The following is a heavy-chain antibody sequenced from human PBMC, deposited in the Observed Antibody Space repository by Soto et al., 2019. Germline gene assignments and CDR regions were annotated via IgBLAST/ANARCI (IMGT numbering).Heavy chain of an antibody. Sequence: GSLRLSCAASGFTFRSFTMNWVRQAPGKGLEWVSTISSNSAYIYYTDALRGRFTISRDNAKNSLHLQMNSLRAEDTAVYYCTRDASRDSSARGWFDPWGPGTLVTVSS. V-gene: IGHV3-21*01. CDR2: ISSNSAYI. CDR3: TRDASRDSSARGWFDP. D-gene: IGHD6-13*01. CDR1: GFTFRSFT. J-gene: IGHJ5*02.